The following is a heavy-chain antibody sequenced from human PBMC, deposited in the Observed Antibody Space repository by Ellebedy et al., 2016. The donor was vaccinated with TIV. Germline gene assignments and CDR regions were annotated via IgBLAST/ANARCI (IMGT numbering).Heavy chain of an antibody. J-gene: IGHJ4*02. CDR2: INNGNNP. V-gene: IGHV3-23*01. D-gene: IGHD6-19*01. CDR3: AKDHPSFGWPVFHY. CDR1: GFTLSRFA. Sequence: GGSLRLXXAASGFTLSRFAMSWVRQAPGKGLEWVASINNGNNPYYADSVKGRFTISRDTSKNTVSLQMSSLRTEDTALYYCAKDHPSFGWPVFHYWGQGTLVSVSS.